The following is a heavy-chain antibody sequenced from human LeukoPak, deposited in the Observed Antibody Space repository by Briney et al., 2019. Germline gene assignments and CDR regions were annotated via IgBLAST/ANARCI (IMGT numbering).Heavy chain of an antibody. CDR2: IRQDGGDK. D-gene: IGHD2/OR15-2a*01. V-gene: IGHV3-7*03. CDR3: ARVIVTVPGQSDYFDY. Sequence: GGSLRLSCATSGFAFSNYWMCWVRQAPGKGLEWVANIRQDGGDKYYADSVKGRFTISRDNAKNSLYLQMNSLRAEDTAVYSCARVIVTVPGQSDYFDYWGQGTLVTFSS. J-gene: IGHJ4*02. CDR1: GFAFSNYW.